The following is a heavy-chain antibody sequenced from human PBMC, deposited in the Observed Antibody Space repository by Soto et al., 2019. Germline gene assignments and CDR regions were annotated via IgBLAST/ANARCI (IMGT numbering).Heavy chain of an antibody. V-gene: IGHV1-69*12. D-gene: IGHD6-6*01. CDR2: IIPIFGTA. J-gene: IGHJ4*02. CDR3: ARSRRQLEGGFFDY. CDR1: GGTFSSYA. Sequence: QVQLVQSGAEVKKPGSSVKVSCKASGGTFSSYAISWVRQAPGQGLEWMGGIIPIFGTANYAQKFQGRVTITADESTSTAYMELSSLRSDDTAVYYCARSRRQLEGGFFDYWGQGTLVTVSS.